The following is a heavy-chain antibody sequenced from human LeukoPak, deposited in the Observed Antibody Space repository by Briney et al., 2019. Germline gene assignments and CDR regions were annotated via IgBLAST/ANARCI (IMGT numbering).Heavy chain of an antibody. J-gene: IGHJ3*02. V-gene: IGHV1-8*02. Sequence: ASVKVSCKASGYTFSSYGITWVRQAPGQGLEWMGWIRPYNGLTDYAQKFQGRVTLTWDTSISTVYMELSSLRSEDTAVYFCARGPYSYDSSGAFDIWGQGTMVTVSS. CDR2: IRPYNGLT. CDR3: ARGPYSYDSSGAFDI. CDR1: GYTFSSYG. D-gene: IGHD3-22*01.